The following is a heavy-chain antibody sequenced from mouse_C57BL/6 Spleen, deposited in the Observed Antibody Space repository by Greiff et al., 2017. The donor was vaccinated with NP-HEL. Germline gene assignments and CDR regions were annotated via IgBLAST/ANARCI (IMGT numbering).Heavy chain of an antibody. Sequence: QVQLKESGAELVRPGASVTLSCKASGYTFTDYEMHWVKQTPVHGLEWIGAIDPETGGTAYNQKFKGKGILTADKSSSTAYRELRSLTSEDSAVDYGTRLGGYYRTWFAYWGQGTLVTVSA. V-gene: IGHV1-15*01. D-gene: IGHD2-3*01. CDR3: TRLGGYYRTWFAY. CDR1: GYTFTDYE. CDR2: IDPETGGT. J-gene: IGHJ3*01.